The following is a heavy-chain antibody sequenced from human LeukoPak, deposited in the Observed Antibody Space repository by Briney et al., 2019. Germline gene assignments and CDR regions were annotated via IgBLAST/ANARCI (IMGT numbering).Heavy chain of an antibody. V-gene: IGHV3-48*01. J-gene: IGHJ6*03. CDR2: LTRGSSNI. Sequence: GGSLRLSCEASGFPFMTYAMNWVRHSPGKGLEWVAFLTRGSSNIQYAESVKGRFTISRDNGKDSLFLQMNSLRAEDTAVYYCGRVVPVHEYYNSYMDVWGKGTTVTVSS. D-gene: IGHD1-1*01. CDR1: GFPFMTYA. CDR3: GRVVPVHEYYNSYMDV.